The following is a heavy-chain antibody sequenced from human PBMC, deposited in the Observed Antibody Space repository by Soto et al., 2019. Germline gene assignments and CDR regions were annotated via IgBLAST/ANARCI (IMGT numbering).Heavy chain of an antibody. Sequence: SGPTLVNPTQTLTVTCTFSGFSLTTSAAGVGWIRQTPGKALEWLAVIFGHGNEKYSPSLKNRLTVTKDTSKNHVVLTMTNMEPLAPATYYAAHRSYSGTSDLASGGQGTPVPGSP. D-gene: IGHD1-26*01. CDR1: GFSLTTSAAG. J-gene: IGHJ4*02. V-gene: IGHV2-5*01. CDR2: IFGHGNE. CDR3: AHRSYSGTSDLAS.